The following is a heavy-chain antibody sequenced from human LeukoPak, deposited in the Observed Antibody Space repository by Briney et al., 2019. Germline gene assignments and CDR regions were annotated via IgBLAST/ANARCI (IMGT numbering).Heavy chain of an antibody. CDR1: GFTFSSYA. CDR2: ISSSSSYI. J-gene: IGHJ3*02. Sequence: GGSLRLSCAASGFTFSSYAMNWVRQPPGKGLEWVSSISSSSSYIYYADSMKARFTISRDNARNSLYLQMNSLRAEDTAMYFCARDSNPYCSGGSCTAFDIWGQGTMVTVSS. D-gene: IGHD2-15*01. CDR3: ARDSNPYCSGGSCTAFDI. V-gene: IGHV3-21*01.